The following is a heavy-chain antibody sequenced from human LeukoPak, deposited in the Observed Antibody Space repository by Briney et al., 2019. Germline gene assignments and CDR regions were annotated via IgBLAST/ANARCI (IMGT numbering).Heavy chain of an antibody. Sequence: PSETLSLTCAVYGGSFSGYYWSWIRQPPGKGLEWIGEINHSGSTNYNPPLKSRVTISVDTSKNQFSLKLSSVTAADTAVYYCASKAHYYDSSGYYVNAFDIWGQGTMVTVSS. CDR1: GGSFSGYY. CDR2: INHSGST. D-gene: IGHD3-22*01. CDR3: ASKAHYYDSSGYYVNAFDI. J-gene: IGHJ3*02. V-gene: IGHV4-34*01.